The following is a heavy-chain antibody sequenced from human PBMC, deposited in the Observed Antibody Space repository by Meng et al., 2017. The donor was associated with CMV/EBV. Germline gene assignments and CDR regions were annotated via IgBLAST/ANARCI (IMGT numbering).Heavy chain of an antibody. Sequence: ASVKVSCKASGYTFTGYYMHWVRQAPGQGLEWMGWINPNSGGTNYAQKFQGRVTMTRDTSISTAYMELSRLRSDDTAVYYCARGYATRWLVRYYVDYWGQGTLVTVSS. CDR1: GYTFTGYY. V-gene: IGHV1-2*02. CDR3: ARGYATRWLVRYYVDY. D-gene: IGHD6-19*01. J-gene: IGHJ4*02. CDR2: INPNSGGT.